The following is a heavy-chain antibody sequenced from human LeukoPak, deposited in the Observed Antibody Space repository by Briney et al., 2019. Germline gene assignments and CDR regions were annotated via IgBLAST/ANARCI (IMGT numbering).Heavy chain of an antibody. Sequence: ASVKVSCKASGYTFTNYGISWVRQAPGQGLEWMGWISAYNGNTNYAQKLQGRVTMTTDTSTSTAYMEPRSLRSDDTAVYYCARVGIAAAGTPQGGSSYWGQGTLVTVSS. CDR1: GYTFTNYG. J-gene: IGHJ4*02. V-gene: IGHV1-18*01. CDR2: ISAYNGNT. CDR3: ARVGIAAAGTPQGGSSY. D-gene: IGHD6-13*01.